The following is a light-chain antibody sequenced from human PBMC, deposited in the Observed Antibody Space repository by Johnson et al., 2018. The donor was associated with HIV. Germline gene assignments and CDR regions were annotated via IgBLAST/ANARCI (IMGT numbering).Light chain of an antibody. Sequence: QSVLTQPPSVSAAPGQKVTISCSGSSSNIGNNYVSWYQQLPGTAPKLLIYDNNKRPSGIPDRFSGSKSGTSATLGITGLKTGDEADDSCGTWDSSLSTYSVFGTGTKVTFL. CDR3: GTWDSSLSTYSV. V-gene: IGLV1-51*01. CDR1: SSNIGNNY. J-gene: IGLJ1*01. CDR2: DNN.